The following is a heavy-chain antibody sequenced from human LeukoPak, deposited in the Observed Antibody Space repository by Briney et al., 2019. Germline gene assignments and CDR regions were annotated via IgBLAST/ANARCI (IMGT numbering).Heavy chain of an antibody. Sequence: SETLSLTCAVYGGSFSGYYWSWIRQPPGKGQEWIGEINHSGSTNYNPSLKSRVTISVDTSKNQFSLKLSSVTAADTAVYYCARGVVVYYFDYWGQGTLVTVSS. CDR3: ARGVVVYYFDY. CDR1: GGSFSGYY. J-gene: IGHJ4*02. V-gene: IGHV4-34*01. CDR2: INHSGST. D-gene: IGHD2-15*01.